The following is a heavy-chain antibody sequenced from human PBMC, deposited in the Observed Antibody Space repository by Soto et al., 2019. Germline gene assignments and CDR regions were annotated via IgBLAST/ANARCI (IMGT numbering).Heavy chain of an antibody. V-gene: IGHV5-51*01. CDR1: GYSFTSYW. Sequence: GESLKISCKGSGYSFTSYWIGWVRQMPGKGLEWMGIIYPGDSDTRYSPSFQGQVTNSADKSISTAYLQWSSLKASDTAMYYCARGPYEKPSMIEFDPWGQGTLVTVSS. CDR3: ARGPYEKPSMIEFDP. D-gene: IGHD3-22*01. J-gene: IGHJ5*02. CDR2: IYPGDSDT.